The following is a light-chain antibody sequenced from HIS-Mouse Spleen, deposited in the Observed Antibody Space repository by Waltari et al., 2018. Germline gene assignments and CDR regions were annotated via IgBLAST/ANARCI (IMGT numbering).Light chain of an antibody. Sequence: QSALTQPASVSGSPGQSNTISCTGTSSDVGGYHYVSWYQQHPGKAPKLMIYEVSNRPSGVSNRFSGSKSGNTASLTISGLQAEDEADYYCSSYTSSSTYVFGTGTKVTVL. J-gene: IGLJ1*01. CDR1: SSDVGGYHY. CDR3: SSYTSSSTYV. V-gene: IGLV2-14*01. CDR2: EVS.